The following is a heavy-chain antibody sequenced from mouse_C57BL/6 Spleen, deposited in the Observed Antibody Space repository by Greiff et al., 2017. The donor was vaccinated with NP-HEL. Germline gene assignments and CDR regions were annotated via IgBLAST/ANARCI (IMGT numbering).Heavy chain of an antibody. CDR1: GYTFTRYW. CDR3: ASWDFAY. D-gene: IGHD4-1*01. Sequence: VKQSCKASGYTFTRYWMQWVKQRPGQGHEWIGEIDPSDNYSNYNQNFKGKATLTVDTSSSTAYMQLSSLTSEDSAVYYCASWDFAYWGQGTLVTVSA. CDR2: IDPSDNYS. V-gene: IGHV1-50*01. J-gene: IGHJ3*01.